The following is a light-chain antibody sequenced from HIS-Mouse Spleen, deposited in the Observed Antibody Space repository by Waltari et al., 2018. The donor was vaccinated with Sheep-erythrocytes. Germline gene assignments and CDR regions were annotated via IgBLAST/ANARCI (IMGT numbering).Light chain of an antibody. Sequence: NFMLTQPHSVSESPGKTVTISCTRRSGSSASNYVQWYQQRPGSAPTTVIYEDNQRPSGVPDRFSGSIDSSSNSASLTISGLKTEDEADYYCQSYDSSNYVFGTGTKVTVL. CDR2: EDN. CDR1: SGSSASNY. V-gene: IGLV6-57*04. CDR3: QSYDSSNYV. J-gene: IGLJ1*01.